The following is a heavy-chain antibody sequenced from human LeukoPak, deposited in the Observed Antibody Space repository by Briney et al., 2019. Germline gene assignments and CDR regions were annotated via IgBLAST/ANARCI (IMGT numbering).Heavy chain of an antibody. CDR1: GFTFSSYS. Sequence: GGSLRFSCAASGFTFSSYSMNWVRQAPGKGLEWVSSISSSSSYIYYADSVKGRFTISRDNAKNSLYLQMNSLRAEDTAVYYCARVAEAAAFDYWGQGTLVTVSS. V-gene: IGHV3-21*01. CDR2: ISSSSSYI. D-gene: IGHD6-13*01. J-gene: IGHJ4*02. CDR3: ARVAEAAAFDY.